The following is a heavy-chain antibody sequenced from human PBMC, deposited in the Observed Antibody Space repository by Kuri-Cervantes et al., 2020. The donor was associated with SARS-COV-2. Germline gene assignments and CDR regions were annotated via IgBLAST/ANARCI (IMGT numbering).Heavy chain of an antibody. V-gene: IGHV4-59*01. Sequence: SETLSLTCTVSGGSISSYYWSWIRQPPGKGLEWIGYIYYSGSTNYNPSLKSRVTISVDTSKNQFSLKLSSVTAADTAVYYCARTNYYYDSSXXGCYFDYWGQGTLVTVSS. CDR2: IYYSGST. CDR3: ARTNYYYDSSXXGCYFDY. CDR1: GGSISSYY. D-gene: IGHD3-22*01. J-gene: IGHJ4*02.